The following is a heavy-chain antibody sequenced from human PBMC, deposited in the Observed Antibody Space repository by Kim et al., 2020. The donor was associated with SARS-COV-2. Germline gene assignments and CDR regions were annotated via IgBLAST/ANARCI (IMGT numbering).Heavy chain of an antibody. V-gene: IGHV3-33*01. D-gene: IGHD3-10*01. J-gene: IGHJ3*02. Sequence: GGSLRLSCAASGFTFSSYGMHWVRQAPGKVLEWVAVIWYDGSNKYYADSVKGRFTISRDNSKNTLYLQMNSLRAEDTAVYYCARMVRGVIIGDAFDIWGQGTMVTVSS. CDR3: ARMVRGVIIGDAFDI. CDR2: IWYDGSNK. CDR1: GFTFSSYG.